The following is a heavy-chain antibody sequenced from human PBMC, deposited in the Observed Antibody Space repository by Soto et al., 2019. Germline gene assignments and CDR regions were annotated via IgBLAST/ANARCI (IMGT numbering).Heavy chain of an antibody. CDR3: ARNRGLWYYYDSSGYYFDY. J-gene: IGHJ4*02. CDR2: IYYSGST. Sequence: PSETLSLTCTVSGGSISSYYWSWIRQPPGKGLEWIGYIYYSGSTNYNPSLKSRVTISVDTSKNQFSLKLSSVTAADTAVYYCARNRGLWYYYDSSGYYFDYWGQGTLVTVSP. CDR1: GGSISSYY. V-gene: IGHV4-59*01. D-gene: IGHD3-22*01.